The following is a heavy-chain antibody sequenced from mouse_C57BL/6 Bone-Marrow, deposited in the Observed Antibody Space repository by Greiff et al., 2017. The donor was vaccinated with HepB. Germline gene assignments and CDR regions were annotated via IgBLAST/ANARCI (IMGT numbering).Heavy chain of an antibody. Sequence: QVQLQQPGAELVRPGSSVKLSCKASGYTFTSYWMDWVKQRPGQGLEWIGNIYPSDSETHYNQKFKDKATLTVDKSSSTAYMQLSSLTSEDSAVYYCARGVMVTTRKGLGYWGQGTTLTVSS. J-gene: IGHJ2*01. CDR3: ARGVMVTTRKGLGY. D-gene: IGHD2-2*01. CDR1: GYTFTSYW. CDR2: IYPSDSET. V-gene: IGHV1-61*01.